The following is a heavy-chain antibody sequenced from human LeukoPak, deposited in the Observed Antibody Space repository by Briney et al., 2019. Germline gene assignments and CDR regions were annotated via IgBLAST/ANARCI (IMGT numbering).Heavy chain of an antibody. V-gene: IGHV4-39*01. J-gene: IGHJ4*02. CDR2: IHYVGST. Sequence: SETLSLTCTVSGGSFSNYNYYWGWIRQSPGRGREWIGSIHYVGSTYYNPSLKSRVTISVDTSKNQFSLNLSSVTAADPAVYYFARQNNFDFWSGFFDYWGLGALVTVSS. CDR3: ARQNNFDFWSGFFDY. D-gene: IGHD3-3*01. CDR1: GGSFSNYNYY.